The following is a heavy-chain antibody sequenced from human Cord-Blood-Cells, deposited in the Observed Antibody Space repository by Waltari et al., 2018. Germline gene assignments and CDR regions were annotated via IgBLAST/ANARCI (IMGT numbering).Heavy chain of an antibody. J-gene: IGHJ4*02. CDR1: GFTFSSYA. CDR2: ISYDGSNK. Sequence: QVQLVESGGGVVQPGRSLRLSCAASGFTFSSYAMHWVRQAPGKGREWVAVISYDGSNKYYADSVKCRFTISRDNSKNTLYLQMNSLRAEDTAVYYCARGSIAARLDYWGQGTLVTVSS. D-gene: IGHD6-6*01. V-gene: IGHV3-30-3*01. CDR3: ARGSIAARLDY.